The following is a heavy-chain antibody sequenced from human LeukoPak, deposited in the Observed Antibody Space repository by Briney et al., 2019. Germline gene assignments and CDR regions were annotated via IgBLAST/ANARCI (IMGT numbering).Heavy chain of an antibody. CDR3: ASRSRDY. D-gene: IGHD6-19*01. CDR1: GFTFRSYE. CDR2: ISSSGDTI. J-gene: IGHJ4*02. V-gene: IGHV3-48*03. Sequence: GGSLRLSCTASGFTFRSYEMNWVRQAPGKGLERISYISSSGDTIYYADSVKGRFTISRDNAQSSLYLQMNSLSVEDTALYYCASRSRDYWGQGTLVTVAS.